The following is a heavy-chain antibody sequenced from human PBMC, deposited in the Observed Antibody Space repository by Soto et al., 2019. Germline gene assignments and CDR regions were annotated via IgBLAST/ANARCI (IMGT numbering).Heavy chain of an antibody. J-gene: IGHJ6*02. CDR3: ARGCSSRPLGYSYGTLWANYYYYYGMDV. CDR2: INHSGST. CDR1: GGSFSGYY. D-gene: IGHD5-18*01. V-gene: IGHV4-34*01. Sequence: PSETLSLTCAVYGGSFSGYYWSWIRQPPGKGLEWIGEINHSGSTNYNPSLKSRVTISVDTSKNQFSLKLSSVTAADTAVYYCARGCSSRPLGYSYGTLWANYYYYYGMDVWGQGTTVTVS.